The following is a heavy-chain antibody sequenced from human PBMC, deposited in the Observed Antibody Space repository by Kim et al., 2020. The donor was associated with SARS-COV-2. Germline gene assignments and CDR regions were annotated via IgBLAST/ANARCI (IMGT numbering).Heavy chain of an antibody. CDR2: INAGNGNT. V-gene: IGHV1-3*01. CDR1: GYTFTSYA. J-gene: IGHJ5*02. CDR3: AGHLDYSGSGSYYNVPNWFDP. Sequence: ASVKVSCKASGYTFTSYAMHWVRQAPGQRREWMGWINAGNGNTKYSQKCQGRVTITRDTSASTAYMELSSLRSEDTAVYYCAGHLDYSGSGSYYNVPNWFDPWGQGALVTVSS. D-gene: IGHD3-10*01.